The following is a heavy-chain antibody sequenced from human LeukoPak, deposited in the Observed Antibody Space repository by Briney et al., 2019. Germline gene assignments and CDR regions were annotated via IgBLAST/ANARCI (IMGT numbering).Heavy chain of an antibody. CDR1: GYTFTGYY. V-gene: IGHV1-2*02. D-gene: IGHD2-2*01. CDR2: INQDRGGT. J-gene: IGHJ6*02. CDR3: ARTQTIVVVPGNPYYYYGMDV. Sequence: AAVKVSCKASGYTFTGYYMHWVRQAPGQGLEWMGWINQDRGGTNYAQKFQGRVTMTRDTSISTAYMELSRLGSDDTAVYYCARTQTIVVVPGNPYYYYGMDVWGQGTTVTVSS.